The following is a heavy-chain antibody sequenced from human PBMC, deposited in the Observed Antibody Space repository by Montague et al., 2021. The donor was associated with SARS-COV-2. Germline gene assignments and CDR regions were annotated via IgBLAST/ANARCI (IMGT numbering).Heavy chain of an antibody. CDR3: ARISGITSWYYDY. V-gene: IGHV4-61*01. CDR2: IYYTGST. CDR1: GGSVSGGSYY. J-gene: IGHJ4*02. Sequence: SETLSLTCTVSGGSVSGGSYYWSWIRQPPGKGLQSIGYIYYTGSTNYNPSLQSRVTISVDSSKNQFSVRLSSVTAADTAVYYCARISGITSWYYDYWGQGTLVTVSS. D-gene: IGHD1-14*01.